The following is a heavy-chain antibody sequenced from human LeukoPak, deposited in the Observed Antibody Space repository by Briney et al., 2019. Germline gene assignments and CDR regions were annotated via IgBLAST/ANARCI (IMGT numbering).Heavy chain of an antibody. CDR1: GFMFSSNW. CDR2: IKEDGTET. V-gene: IGHV3-7*03. J-gene: IGHJ4*02. CDR3: AKEGRSLQTY. Sequence: PGGSLRLSCAASGFMFSSNWMSWVRLAPGKGLEWVANIKEDGTETYYVDSVKGRFTISRDNAKNLLYLQVNSLRVEDTAVYYCAKEGRSLQTYWGQGTLVTVSS. D-gene: IGHD5-24*01.